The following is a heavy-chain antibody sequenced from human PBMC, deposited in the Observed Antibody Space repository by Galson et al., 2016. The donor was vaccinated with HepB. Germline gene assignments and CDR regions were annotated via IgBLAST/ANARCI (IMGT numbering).Heavy chain of an antibody. V-gene: IGHV3-13*01. CDR1: GFTLSSYD. D-gene: IGHD6-19*01. Sequence: SLRLSCAASGFTLSSYDMYWVRQVTGKGLEWVSAIGTAGDSYYPDSVKGRFTISRENAKNSFYLQMNSLRAGDTAVYYCVRGSPWLGFDYWGQGTLVTVSS. CDR2: IGTAGDS. J-gene: IGHJ4*02. CDR3: VRGSPWLGFDY.